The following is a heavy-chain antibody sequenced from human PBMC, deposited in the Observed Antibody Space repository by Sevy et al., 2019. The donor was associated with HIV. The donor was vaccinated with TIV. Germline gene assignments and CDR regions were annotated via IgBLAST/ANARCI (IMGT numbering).Heavy chain of an antibody. D-gene: IGHD2-15*01. V-gene: IGHV3-21*01. CDR3: AGEYCSGTSCSSGRAWVAFDI. Sequence: GGSLRLSCAVSGFTFSSYSMNWVRQAPGKGLEWVSSISSSSNYIYYADSVKGRFTISRDNAKDSLFLQMNSLRAEDTAIYYCAGEYCSGTSCSSGRAWVAFDIWGQGTMVTVSS. J-gene: IGHJ3*02. CDR1: GFTFSSYS. CDR2: ISSSSNYI.